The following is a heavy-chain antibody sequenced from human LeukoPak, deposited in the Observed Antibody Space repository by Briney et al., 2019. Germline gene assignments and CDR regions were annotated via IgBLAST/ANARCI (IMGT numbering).Heavy chain of an antibody. V-gene: IGHV4-28*01. CDR2: IYTSGST. CDR1: GYSLSSSNW. Sequence: SETLSLTCAVSGYSLSSSNWWGWIRRPPGKGLGGVGRIYTSGSTNYNPSLKSRVTISVDTSKNQFSLKLSSVTAADTAVYYCARSSVSGDFPDYWGQGTLVTVSS. J-gene: IGHJ4*02. CDR3: ARSSVSGDFPDY. D-gene: IGHD3-3*01.